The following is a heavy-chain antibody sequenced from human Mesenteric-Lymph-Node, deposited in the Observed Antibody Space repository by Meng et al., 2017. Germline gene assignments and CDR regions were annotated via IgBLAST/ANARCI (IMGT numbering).Heavy chain of an antibody. CDR3: ARFNDFWSGYNEVYFDY. D-gene: IGHD3-3*01. V-gene: IGHV1-2*06. CDR1: RYTFTGYY. Sequence: ASVKVSCKASRYTFTGYYMHWVRQAPGQGLEWMGRINPNSGGTNYAQKFQGRVTMTRDTSISTAYMELSRLRSDDTAVYYCARFNDFWSGYNEVYFDYWGQGTLVTVSS. J-gene: IGHJ4*02. CDR2: INPNSGGT.